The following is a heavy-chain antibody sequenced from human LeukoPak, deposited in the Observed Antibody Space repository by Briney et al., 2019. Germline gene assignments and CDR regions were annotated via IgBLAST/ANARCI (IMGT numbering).Heavy chain of an antibody. CDR2: MNPNSGNT. CDR3: ARGGVAYFWGSPSPVDY. Sequence: ASVKVSCKASGYSFTTYDINWVRRATGQGLEWMGWMNPNSGNTGYAQKFQGRVTMTRNTSITTAYMELSSLRSEDTAVYYCARGGVAYFWGSPSPVDYWGQGTLVTVSS. D-gene: IGHD3-16*01. V-gene: IGHV1-8*01. CDR1: GYSFTTYD. J-gene: IGHJ4*02.